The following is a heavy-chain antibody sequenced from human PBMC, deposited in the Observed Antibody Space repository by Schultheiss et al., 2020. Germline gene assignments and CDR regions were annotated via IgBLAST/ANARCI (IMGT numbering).Heavy chain of an antibody. D-gene: IGHD5-12*01. V-gene: IGHV4-34*01. CDR2: VSHSGNT. CDR1: GGSFSGYY. J-gene: IGHJ5*02. Sequence: SETLSLTCTVSGGSFSGYYWSWIRQPPGKDLEWIGEVSHSGNTNYSPSLKSRVTISVDTSKNQFSLKLSSVTAADTAVYYCARQGWEWLRLWSWFDPWGQGTLVTVSS. CDR3: ARQGWEWLRLWSWFDP.